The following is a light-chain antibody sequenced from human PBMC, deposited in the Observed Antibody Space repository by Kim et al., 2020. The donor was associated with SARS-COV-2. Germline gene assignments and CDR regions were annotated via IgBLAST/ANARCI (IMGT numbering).Light chain of an antibody. V-gene: IGKV1-17*03. Sequence: ASVGDRVTCPCRASQGISNYLAWFQQKPGKVPERLIYAASRLQSGVPSRFSGSGSGPEFTLTISSLQPEDFATYYCLQHYNYPWTFGQGTKVDIK. J-gene: IGKJ1*01. CDR3: LQHYNYPWT. CDR1: QGISNY. CDR2: AAS.